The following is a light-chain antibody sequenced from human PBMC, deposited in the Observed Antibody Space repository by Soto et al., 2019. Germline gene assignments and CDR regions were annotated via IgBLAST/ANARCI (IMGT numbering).Light chain of an antibody. J-gene: IGKJ3*01. V-gene: IGKV4-1*01. CDR1: QSVLYRSNNMNY. CDR2: WAS. CDR3: QQYYSSPFT. Sequence: DIVMTQSPDSLAVSLGERATINCKSSQSVLYRSNNMNYLAWYQQKPGQPPKLLISWASTRESGVPDRFSGSGSGTDFTLTSSSLQAEDVAVYSCQQYYSSPFTFGPGTKVDIK.